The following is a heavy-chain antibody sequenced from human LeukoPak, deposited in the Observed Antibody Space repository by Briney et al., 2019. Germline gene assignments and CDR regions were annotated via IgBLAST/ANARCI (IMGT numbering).Heavy chain of an antibody. V-gene: IGHV4-30-2*01. Sequence: PSQTLSLTCAVSGGSISSGGYSWSWIRQPPGKGLEWIGYIYHSGSTSYNPSLKSRVTISVDMSKNQFSLKLSSVTAADTAVYYCTRSGRSDILTGYTFDYWGQGTLVTASS. CDR1: GGSISSGGYS. CDR2: IYHSGST. J-gene: IGHJ4*02. CDR3: TRSGRSDILTGYTFDY. D-gene: IGHD3-9*01.